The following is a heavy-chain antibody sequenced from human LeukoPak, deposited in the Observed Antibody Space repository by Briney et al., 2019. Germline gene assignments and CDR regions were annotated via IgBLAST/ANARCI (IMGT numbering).Heavy chain of an antibody. CDR3: ASGMIEFDY. CDR2: IKEDGGEM. V-gene: IGHV3-7*01. CDR1: GIRFNDYW. D-gene: IGHD1-14*01. Sequence: GGSLRLSCTVSGIRFNDYWMSWVRQALGKGLEWVANIKEDGGEMYYVDSVKGRFIISRDNAKNSVYLQMNILRVEDTAVYYCASGMIEFDYWGQGTLVTVSS. J-gene: IGHJ4*02.